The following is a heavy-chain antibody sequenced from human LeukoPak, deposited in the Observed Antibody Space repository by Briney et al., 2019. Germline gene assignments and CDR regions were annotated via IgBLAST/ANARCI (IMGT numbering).Heavy chain of an antibody. J-gene: IGHJ4*02. Sequence: SLRVSSTASGYPFTGYYMHWGRQSPGQRRKGWGWINPTRAGTNYAQKFHGRVTMTRNTSIRTAYMELSRLRSDDMAVYYCARGVSMVRGVAHYDYWGQGTLVTVSS. CDR2: INPTRAGT. D-gene: IGHD3-10*01. V-gene: IGHV1-2*02. CDR3: ARGVSMVRGVAHYDY. CDR1: GYPFTGYY.